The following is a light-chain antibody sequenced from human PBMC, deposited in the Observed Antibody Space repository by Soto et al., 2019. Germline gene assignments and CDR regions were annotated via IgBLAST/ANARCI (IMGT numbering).Light chain of an antibody. Sequence: QSVLTQPASVSGSPGQSVTISCTGTSSDVGGYNYVSWYQQHPGKAPKLVIFEVSIRPSGVSIRFSGSKSGNTASLTTSGLQTEDEADYYCSSYPSRPSLFVFGSGTKVTVL. J-gene: IGLJ1*01. CDR3: SSYPSRPSLFV. V-gene: IGLV2-14*01. CDR1: SSDVGGYNY. CDR2: EVS.